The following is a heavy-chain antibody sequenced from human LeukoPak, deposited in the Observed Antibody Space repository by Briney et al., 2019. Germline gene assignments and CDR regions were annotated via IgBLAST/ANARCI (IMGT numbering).Heavy chain of an antibody. CDR2: ISGSGGST. D-gene: IGHD6-19*01. V-gene: IGHV3-23*01. CDR1: GFTFSSYG. Sequence: GGSLRLSCAASGFTFSSYGMSWVRQAPGKGLEWVSAISGSGGSTYYADSVKGRFTISRDNSKNTLYLQMNSLRAADTAVYYCARPVRNSIAVAGTRRRHFDYWGQGTLVTVSS. J-gene: IGHJ4*02. CDR3: ARPVRNSIAVAGTRRRHFDY.